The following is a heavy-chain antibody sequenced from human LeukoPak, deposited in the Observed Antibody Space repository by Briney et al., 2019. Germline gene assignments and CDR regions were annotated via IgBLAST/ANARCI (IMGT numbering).Heavy chain of an antibody. Sequence: SETLSLTCTVSGGSISSNSYYWGWIRQPPGKGLEWIGSMYYSGSTSYNPSLKSRVTMSLDASKNQFSLKLSSVTAADTAVYYCARRYSMAGGWYWIDYYYYMDVWGEGTTVTISS. D-gene: IGHD6-19*01. CDR2: MYYSGST. V-gene: IGHV4-39*07. J-gene: IGHJ6*03. CDR3: ARRYSMAGGWYWIDYYYYMDV. CDR1: GGSISSNSYY.